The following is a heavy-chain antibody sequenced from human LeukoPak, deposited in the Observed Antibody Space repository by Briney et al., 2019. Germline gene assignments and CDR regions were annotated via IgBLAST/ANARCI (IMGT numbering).Heavy chain of an antibody. CDR1: GFTFSAYG. CDR3: AKEVGYNYAPLDY. Sequence: GRSLRLSCAASGFTFSAYGMQWVRQAPGKGLEWLAVISKTGGTKYYADSVKGRFTVSRDNAGNTLYLQMNSLRPEDTAVYYCAKEVGYNYAPLDYWGLGTLVTVSP. J-gene: IGHJ4*02. D-gene: IGHD5-18*01. V-gene: IGHV3-30*18. CDR2: ISKTGGTK.